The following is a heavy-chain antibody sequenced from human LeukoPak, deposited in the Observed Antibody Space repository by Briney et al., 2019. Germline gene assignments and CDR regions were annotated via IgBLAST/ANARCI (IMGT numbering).Heavy chain of an antibody. CDR2: IIPIFGTA. V-gene: IGHV1-69*05. Sequence: SVNVSCKASGGTFSSYAISWVRQAPGQGLEWMGGIIPIFGTANYAQKFQGRVTITTDESTGTAYMELSSLRSEDTAVYYCARDFHTDFWSGYRSEFDYWGQGTLVTVSS. J-gene: IGHJ4*02. CDR3: ARDFHTDFWSGYRSEFDY. D-gene: IGHD3-3*01. CDR1: GGTFSSYA.